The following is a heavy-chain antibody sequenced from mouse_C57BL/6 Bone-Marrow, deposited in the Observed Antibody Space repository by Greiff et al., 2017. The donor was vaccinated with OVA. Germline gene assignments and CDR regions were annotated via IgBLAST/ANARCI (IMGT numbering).Heavy chain of an antibody. D-gene: IGHD2-4*01. CDR1: GFNIKDDY. V-gene: IGHV14-4*01. CDR3: TPIYYDYDGVDY. Sequence: LVESGAELVRPGASVKLSCTASGFNIKDDYMHWVKQRPEQGLEWIGWIDPENGDTEYASKFQGKATITADTSSNTAYLQLSSLTSEDTAVYYCTPIYYDYDGVDYWGQGTTLTVSS. CDR2: IDPENGDT. J-gene: IGHJ2*01.